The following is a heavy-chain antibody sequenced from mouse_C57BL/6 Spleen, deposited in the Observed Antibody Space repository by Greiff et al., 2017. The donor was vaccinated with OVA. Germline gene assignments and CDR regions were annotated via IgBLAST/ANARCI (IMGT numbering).Heavy chain of an antibody. CDR2: IYPGDGDT. J-gene: IGHJ2*01. V-gene: IGHV1-80*01. Sequence: VQLQQSGAELVKPGASVKISCKASGYAFSSYWMNWAKQRPGKGLEWIGQIYPGDGDTNYNGKFKGKATLTADKSSSTAYMQLSSLTSEDSAVYFCAREGPSSYYFDYWGQGTTLTVSS. CDR3: AREGPSSYYFDY. CDR1: GYAFSSYW. D-gene: IGHD4-1*01.